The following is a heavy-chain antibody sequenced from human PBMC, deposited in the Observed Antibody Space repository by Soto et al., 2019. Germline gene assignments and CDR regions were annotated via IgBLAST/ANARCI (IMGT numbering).Heavy chain of an antibody. CDR1: GGTFSSYA. CDR2: LIPIFGTA. J-gene: IGHJ3*02. Sequence: QVQLVQSGAEVKKPGSSVKVSCKASGGTFSSYAISWLRQAPGQGLEWRGGLIPIFGTATYAQKFQGRVTITADESTSTAYMELSSLRSEDTAVYYCARGPEGVVPAALDIWGQGTMVTVSS. CDR3: ARGPEGVVPAALDI. D-gene: IGHD2-2*01. V-gene: IGHV1-69*01.